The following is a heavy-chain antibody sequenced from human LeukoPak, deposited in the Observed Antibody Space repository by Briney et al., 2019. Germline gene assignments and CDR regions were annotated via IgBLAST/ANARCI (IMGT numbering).Heavy chain of an antibody. Sequence: GGSLRLSCAASGFIFSNYNMNWVRQAPGKGLEWVSSISNRHNYTYYADSVKGRFTISRDNAKNSLYLQMNSLRAEDTAVYYCAGDSSYYYGSGRPNWFDPWGQGTLVTVSS. CDR2: ISNRHNYT. V-gene: IGHV3-21*01. CDR1: GFIFSNYN. D-gene: IGHD3-10*01. J-gene: IGHJ5*02. CDR3: AGDSSYYYGSGRPNWFDP.